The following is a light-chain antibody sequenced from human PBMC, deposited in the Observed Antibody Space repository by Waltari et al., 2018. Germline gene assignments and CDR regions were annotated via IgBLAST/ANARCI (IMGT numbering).Light chain of an antibody. Sequence: YELTQPPSVSVSPGQTVSITCSGGKLEAKSVCWYQQKTGQSPVLVMHQDSRRPSGIPERFSGSSSGNTATLTISGTQAMDEADYYCQAWDSISDVVFGGGTRLTVL. J-gene: IGLJ2*01. CDR3: QAWDSISDVV. CDR2: QDS. CDR1: KLEAKS. V-gene: IGLV3-1*01.